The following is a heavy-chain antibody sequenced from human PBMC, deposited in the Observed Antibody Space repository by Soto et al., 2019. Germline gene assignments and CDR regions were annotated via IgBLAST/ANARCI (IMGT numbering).Heavy chain of an antibody. V-gene: IGHV4-31*11. CDR1: GRSISSVGYY. D-gene: IGHD3-3*01. CDR2: ISYTGST. Sequence: QVQLRASGPGLVKPSQTLSLTCAVSGRSISSVGYYWSWVRQHPGKGLEWIGSISYTGSTYYNPSLENRLSISLDTSGNRFSLRLNSVTAADTAIYYCARPNDYWNGYGPFDYWGQGSLVSVSS. J-gene: IGHJ4*02. CDR3: ARPNDYWNGYGPFDY.